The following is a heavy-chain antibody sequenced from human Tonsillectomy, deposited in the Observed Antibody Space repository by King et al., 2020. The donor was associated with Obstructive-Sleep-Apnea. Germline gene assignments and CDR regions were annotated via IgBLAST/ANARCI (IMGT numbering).Heavy chain of an antibody. CDR1: GFTFSSYG. Sequence: VQPVESGGGVVQPGRSLRLSCAASGFTFSSYGMHWVRQAPGKGLEWVAFIRYDGSNKYYADSVKGRFTISRDNSKNTLYLQMNSLRAEDTAVYYCAKEGHQLPPYYYYGMDVWGQGTTVTVSS. CDR2: IRYDGSNK. D-gene: IGHD2-2*01. V-gene: IGHV3-30*02. J-gene: IGHJ6*02. CDR3: AKEGHQLPPYYYYGMDV.